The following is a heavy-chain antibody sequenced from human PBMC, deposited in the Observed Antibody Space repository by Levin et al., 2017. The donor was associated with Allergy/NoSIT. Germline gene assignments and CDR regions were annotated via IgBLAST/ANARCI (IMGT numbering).Heavy chain of an antibody. CDR1: GGSISSSSYY. J-gene: IGHJ4*02. D-gene: IGHD4-11*01. CDR2: IYYSGST. V-gene: IGHV4-39*01. CDR3: ASQPNTVTHFDY. Sequence: RSQTLSLTCTVSGGSISSSSYYWGWIRQPPGKGLEWIGSIYYSGSTYYNPSLKSRVTISVDTSKNQFSLKLSSVTAADTAVYYCASQPNTVTHFDYWGQGTLVTVSS.